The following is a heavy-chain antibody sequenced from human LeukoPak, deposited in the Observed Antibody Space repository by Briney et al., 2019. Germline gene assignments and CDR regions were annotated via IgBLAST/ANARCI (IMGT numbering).Heavy chain of an antibody. CDR1: GFTFNSYW. CDR3: ARGYSYGYLDY. CDR2: IKQDGSEK. J-gene: IGHJ4*02. Sequence: GGSLRLSCAASGFTFNSYWMSWVRQAPGKGLEWVANIKQDGSEKYYVDSVKGRFTISRDNAKNSLYLQMNSLRAEDTAVYYCARGYSYGYLDYWGQGTLVTVSS. D-gene: IGHD5-18*01. V-gene: IGHV3-7*01.